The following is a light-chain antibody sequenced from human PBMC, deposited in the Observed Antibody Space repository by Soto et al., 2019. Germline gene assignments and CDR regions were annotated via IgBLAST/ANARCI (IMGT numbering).Light chain of an antibody. CDR1: ISDVWRFDV. CDR3: CAYVGARTYV. Sequence: QSVLAQPASVSGSLGQSITISCTGTISDVWRFDVVSWFQQHPGQVPKLIIYEGSRRPSGVSSRFSGSKSGNTASLTISGLQAEDEADYYCCAYVGARTYVFGTGTKVTVL. CDR2: EGS. J-gene: IGLJ1*01. V-gene: IGLV2-23*01.